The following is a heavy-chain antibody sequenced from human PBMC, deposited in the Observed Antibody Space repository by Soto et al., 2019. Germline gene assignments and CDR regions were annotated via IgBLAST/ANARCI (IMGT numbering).Heavy chain of an antibody. CDR2: ISGSGGST. CDR3: AKDPKFVVVVAPFDY. CDR1: GFTFSGYA. V-gene: IGHV3-23*01. D-gene: IGHD2-15*01. J-gene: IGHJ4*02. Sequence: GGSLRLSCAASGFTFSGYAMSWVRQAPGKGLEWVSAISGSGGSTYYADSVKGRFTISRDNSKNTLYLQMNSLRAEDTAVYYCAKDPKFVVVVAPFDYWGQGTLVTVSS.